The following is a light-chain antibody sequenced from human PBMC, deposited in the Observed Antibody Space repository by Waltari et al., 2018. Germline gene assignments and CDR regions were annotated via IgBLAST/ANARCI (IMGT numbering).Light chain of an antibody. Sequence: DIQMTQSPSTLSASVGDRVTITCRVSQTISSWLAWYQQKPGKAPKLLIYKASTLESGVPSRFSGSGSGTEFTLIISSLQPDDFATYYCQQYDSNSGVFTFGPGTKVDIK. CDR2: KAS. CDR3: QQYDSNSGVFT. CDR1: QTISSW. V-gene: IGKV1-5*03. J-gene: IGKJ3*01.